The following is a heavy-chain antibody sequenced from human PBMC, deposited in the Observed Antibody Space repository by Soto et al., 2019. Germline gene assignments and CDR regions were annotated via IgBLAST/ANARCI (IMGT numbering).Heavy chain of an antibody. V-gene: IGHV3-23*01. D-gene: IGHD3-10*01. Sequence: EVQLLESGGGLVQPGGSLRLSCAASGFTFSSYAMSWVRQAPGKGLEWVSAISGSGGSTYYADSVKGRFTISRDNSKNTLYLQMNSLRAEDTAVYYCAKDLRVTMVRGHRGRFLATRWGQGTLVTVSS. CDR1: GFTFSSYA. CDR2: ISGSGGST. CDR3: AKDLRVTMVRGHRGRFLATR. J-gene: IGHJ4*02.